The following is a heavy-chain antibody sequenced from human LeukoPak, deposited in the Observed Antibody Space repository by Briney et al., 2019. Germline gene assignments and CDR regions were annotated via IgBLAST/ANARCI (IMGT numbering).Heavy chain of an antibody. V-gene: IGHV3-43*02. Sequence: GGSLRLSCAASGFTFDEYAMHWVRQAPGKGLEWVSIISGDGGSTYYADSVKGRFTISRDNAKKSLYLQMNSLRAEDTAVYYCLGSGDFGWGQGTLVTVSS. D-gene: IGHD6-25*01. CDR3: LGSGDFG. CDR1: GFTFDEYA. CDR2: ISGDGGST. J-gene: IGHJ4*02.